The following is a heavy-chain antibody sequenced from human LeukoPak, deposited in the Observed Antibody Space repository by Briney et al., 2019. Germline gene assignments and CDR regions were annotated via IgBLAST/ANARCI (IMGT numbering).Heavy chain of an antibody. V-gene: IGHV4-59*01. D-gene: IGHD2-21*01. J-gene: IGHJ4*02. Sequence: SATLSLTCTVSGGSISSYYWSWIRQPPGKGLEWIGYIYYSGSTNYNPSLKSRVTISVDTSKNQFSLKLSSVTAADTAVYYCARAGGINFFDYWGQGALVTVSS. CDR1: GGSISSYY. CDR3: ARAGGINFFDY. CDR2: IYYSGST.